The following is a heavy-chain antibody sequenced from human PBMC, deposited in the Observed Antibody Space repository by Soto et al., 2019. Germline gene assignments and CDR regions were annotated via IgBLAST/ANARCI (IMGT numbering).Heavy chain of an antibody. J-gene: IGHJ6*02. V-gene: IGHV5-51*01. CDR3: ARTYGDYPRYYYYGMDV. CDR2: IYPGDSDT. D-gene: IGHD4-17*01. CDR1: GYSFTSYW. Sequence: SGESLKISCKGSGYSFTSYWIGWVRQMPGKGLEWMGIIYPGDSDTRYSPSFQGQVTISADKSISTAYLQWSSLKASDTAVYYCARTYGDYPRYYYYGMDVWGQGTTVTVSS.